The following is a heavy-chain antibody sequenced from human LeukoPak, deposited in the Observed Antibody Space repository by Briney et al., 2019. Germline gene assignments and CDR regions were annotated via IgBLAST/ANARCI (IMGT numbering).Heavy chain of an antibody. CDR1: GFTFSTYG. CDR3: ARVTPGSTARKSGLDY. CDR2: MSYDGSNI. D-gene: IGHD2-21*02. J-gene: IGHJ4*02. V-gene: IGHV3-30*03. Sequence: GRSLRLSCAASGFTFSTYGMHWVRRTPGKGLEWVAVMSYDGSNIYYGDSVKGRFTISRDNSKNTLYLQMNNLRVEDTALYYCARVTPGSTARKSGLDYWGQGTLVTVSS.